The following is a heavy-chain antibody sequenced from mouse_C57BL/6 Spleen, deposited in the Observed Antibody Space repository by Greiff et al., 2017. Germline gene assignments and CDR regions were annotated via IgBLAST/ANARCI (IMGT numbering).Heavy chain of an antibody. CDR1: GFTFSDYG. V-gene: IGHV5-17*01. Sequence: EVKLMESGGGLVKPGGSLKLSCAASGFTFSDYGMHWVRQAPEKGLEWVAYISSGSSTIYYADTVKGRFTISRDNAKNTLFLQMTSLRSEDTAMYYCASPDYALFAYWGQGTLVTVSA. CDR2: ISSGSSTI. J-gene: IGHJ3*01. D-gene: IGHD1-1*02. CDR3: ASPDYALFAY.